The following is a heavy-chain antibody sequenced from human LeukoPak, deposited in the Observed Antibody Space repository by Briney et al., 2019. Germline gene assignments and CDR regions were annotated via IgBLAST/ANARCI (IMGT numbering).Heavy chain of an antibody. CDR1: GFTFSSYW. D-gene: IGHD1-1*01. Sequence: GGSLRLSCAASGFTFSSYWMHWVRQAPGKGLVWVSRINSDGSSTSYADSVKGRFTISRGNAKNTLYLQMNSLRAEDTAVYYCARDRDRFWNDANDAFDIWGQGTMVTVSS. V-gene: IGHV3-74*01. J-gene: IGHJ3*02. CDR2: INSDGSST. CDR3: ARDRDRFWNDANDAFDI.